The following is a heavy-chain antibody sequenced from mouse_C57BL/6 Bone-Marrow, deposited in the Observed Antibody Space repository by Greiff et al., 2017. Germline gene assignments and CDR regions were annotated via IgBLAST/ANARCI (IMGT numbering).Heavy chain of an antibody. J-gene: IGHJ2*01. D-gene: IGHD1-1*01. CDR2: INPNYGTT. CDR3: ARSSYFDY. Sequence: EVQLQQSGPELVKPGASVKISCKASGYSFTDYYMTWVKQSNGKSLEWIGVINPNYGTTSYNQKFKGKATLTVNKSSSTADMQLNSLTSEDAAVYYCARSSYFDYWGQGTTLTVSS. CDR1: GYSFTDYY. V-gene: IGHV1-39*01.